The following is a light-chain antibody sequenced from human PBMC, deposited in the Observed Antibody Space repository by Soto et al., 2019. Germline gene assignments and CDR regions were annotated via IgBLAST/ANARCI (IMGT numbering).Light chain of an antibody. Sequence: DIQMTQSPSTLSASVGDRVAITWRASQSISSYLNWYQQKPGKAPKVLIYAASNLQSGVPSRFSGSGSGTDFALTISSLQPEDFATYYCQQGYSTPITFGQGTRLEIK. CDR2: AAS. J-gene: IGKJ5*01. CDR3: QQGYSTPIT. V-gene: IGKV1-39*01. CDR1: QSISSY.